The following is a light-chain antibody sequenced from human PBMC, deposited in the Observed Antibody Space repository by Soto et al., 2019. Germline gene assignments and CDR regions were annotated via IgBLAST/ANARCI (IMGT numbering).Light chain of an antibody. CDR3: MQALQTPWT. CDR1: QILLHSNGYNY. Sequence: DVVMTQSPLSLPVTPGEPASISCRSSQILLHSNGYNYLDWYLQKPGQSPQLLIYLGSNRASGVPDRFSGSGSGTDFTLIISRVEAEDVGAYYCMQALQTPWTFGQGTKVDIK. CDR2: LGS. J-gene: IGKJ1*01. V-gene: IGKV2-28*01.